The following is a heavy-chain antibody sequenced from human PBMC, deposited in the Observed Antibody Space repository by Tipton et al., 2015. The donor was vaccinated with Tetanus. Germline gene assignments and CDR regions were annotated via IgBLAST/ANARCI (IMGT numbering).Heavy chain of an antibody. J-gene: IGHJ4*02. V-gene: IGHV3-7*01. D-gene: IGHD3-10*01. Sequence: GSLRLSCAASGFTFNTYWMSWVRQAPGKGLEWVGNIKQDGSEKYYVDSVKGRFTISRDNAKNSLYLQMNSLRAEDTAVYYCARKKRDYYDSRSYYSDYWGQGTLVTVSS. CDR3: ARKKRDYYDSRSYYSDY. CDR1: GFTFNTYW. CDR2: IKQDGSEK.